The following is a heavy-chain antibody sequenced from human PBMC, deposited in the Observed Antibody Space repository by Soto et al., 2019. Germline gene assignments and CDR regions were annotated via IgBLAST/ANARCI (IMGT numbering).Heavy chain of an antibody. J-gene: IGHJ6*03. CDR3: ARHRFDYYYMDV. D-gene: IGHD3-10*01. CDR1: GGSISSSSYY. V-gene: IGHV4-39*01. CDR2: IYYSGST. Sequence: SETLSLTCTVSGGSISSSSYYWGWIRQPPGKGLEWIGSIYYSGSTYYNPSLKSRVTISVDTSKNQFSLKLSSVTAAYTAVYYCARHRFDYYYMDVWGKGTTVTVSS.